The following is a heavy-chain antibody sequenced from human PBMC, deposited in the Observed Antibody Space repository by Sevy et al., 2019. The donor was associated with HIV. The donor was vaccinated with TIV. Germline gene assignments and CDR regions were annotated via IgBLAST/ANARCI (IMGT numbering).Heavy chain of an antibody. Sequence: GGSLRLSCVASGFALSDYDMHWVRQAPGKGLEWVAVIWYDGNNQHYADSVRGRFTISRDNSKNTLYLQLSSLRAEDTAVYYCARDPRIFGDYLLTYFDYWGQGVLVTVSS. V-gene: IGHV3-33*01. D-gene: IGHD4-17*01. CDR2: IWYDGNNQ. J-gene: IGHJ4*02. CDR3: ARDPRIFGDYLLTYFDY. CDR1: GFALSDYD.